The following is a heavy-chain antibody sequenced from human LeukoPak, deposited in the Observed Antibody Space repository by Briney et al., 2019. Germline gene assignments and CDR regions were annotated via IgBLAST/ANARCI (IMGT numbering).Heavy chain of an antibody. J-gene: IGHJ6*03. CDR3: ARDGLGDYYDSSGYYLYYYYYMDV. Sequence: ASVKVSCKTSGYTFTGYYMHWVRQAPGQGLEWMGWINPNSGGTNYAQKFQGRVTMTRDTSISTAYMELGRLRSDDTAVYYCARDGLGDYYDSSGYYLYYYYYMDVWGKGTTVTISS. CDR1: GYTFTGYY. V-gene: IGHV1-2*02. CDR2: INPNSGGT. D-gene: IGHD3-22*01.